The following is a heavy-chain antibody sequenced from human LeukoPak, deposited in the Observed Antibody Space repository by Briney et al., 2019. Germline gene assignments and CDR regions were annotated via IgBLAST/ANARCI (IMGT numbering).Heavy chain of an antibody. CDR1: GGSISSYY. V-gene: IGHV4-39*01. CDR3: ARHPIADAFDI. CDR2: IYYSGST. J-gene: IGHJ3*02. Sequence: SETLSLXCTVSGGSISSYYWGWSRRPPGKGLEWIGSIYYSGSTYYNPSLKSRVTISVDTSKNQFSLKLSSVTAADTAVYYCARHPIADAFDIWGQGTMVTVSS.